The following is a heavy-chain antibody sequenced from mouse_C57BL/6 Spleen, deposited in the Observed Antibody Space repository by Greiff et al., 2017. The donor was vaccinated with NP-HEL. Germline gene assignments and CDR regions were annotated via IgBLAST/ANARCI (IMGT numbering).Heavy chain of an antibody. CDR1: GYTFTDYY. V-gene: IGHV1-76*01. J-gene: IGHJ4*01. D-gene: IGHD1-1*01. Sequence: VQVVESGAELVRPGASVKLSCKASGYTFTDYYINWVKQRPGQGLEWIARIYPGSGNTYYNEKFKGKATLTAEKSSSTAYMQLSSLTSEDSAVYFCARETTVEDYYAMDYWGQGTSVTVSS. CDR3: ARETTVEDYYAMDY. CDR2: IYPGSGNT.